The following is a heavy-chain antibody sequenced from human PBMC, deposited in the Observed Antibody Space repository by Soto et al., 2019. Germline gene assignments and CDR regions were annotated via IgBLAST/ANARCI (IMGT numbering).Heavy chain of an antibody. V-gene: IGHV4-30-2*01. CDR3: ARAYVTSGLDY. J-gene: IGHJ4*02. CDR2: IYHSGST. Sequence: PSETLSLTCAVSGGSISSGGYSWSWIRQPPGKGLEWIGYIYHSGSTYYNPSLKSRVTISVDRSKNQFSLKLSSVTAADTAVYYCARAYVTSGLDYWGQGTLVTVSS. D-gene: IGHD3-16*01. CDR1: GGSISSGGYS.